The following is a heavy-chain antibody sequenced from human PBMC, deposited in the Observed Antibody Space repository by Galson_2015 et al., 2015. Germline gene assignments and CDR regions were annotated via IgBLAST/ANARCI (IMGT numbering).Heavy chain of an antibody. CDR3: ARDDYGDFPPGTNWFDP. V-gene: IGHV3-7*01. Sequence: SLRLSCAASGFTFSSYWMSWVRQAPGKGLEWVANIKQDGSEKYYVDSVKGRFTISRDNAKNSLYLQMNSLRAEDTAVYYCARDDYGDFPPGTNWFDPWGQGTLVTVSS. CDR2: IKQDGSEK. D-gene: IGHD4-17*01. J-gene: IGHJ5*02. CDR1: GFTFSSYW.